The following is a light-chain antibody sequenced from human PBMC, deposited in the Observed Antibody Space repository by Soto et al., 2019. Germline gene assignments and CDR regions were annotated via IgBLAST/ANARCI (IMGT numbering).Light chain of an antibody. J-gene: IGKJ4*01. Sequence: EIVLTQFPATLSLSPGERATLSCRASPSVSNSLAWYQHKPGQAPRLLIYDAFNRATGVPTRFSGSGSGTDFTLTISSLEPEDFAVYYCQQRNRWPPVTFGGGTKVDIK. CDR2: DAF. CDR1: PSVSNS. V-gene: IGKV3-11*01. CDR3: QQRNRWPPVT.